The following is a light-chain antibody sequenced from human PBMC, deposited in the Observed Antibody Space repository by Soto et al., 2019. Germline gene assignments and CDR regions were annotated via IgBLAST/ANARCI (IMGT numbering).Light chain of an antibody. CDR2: GVS. V-gene: IGKV3-20*01. CDR3: PYYGSPPRT. CDR1: QSVTSSY. J-gene: IGKJ1*01. Sequence: EIVLTQSPGTLSLSPGESATLSCRASQSVTSSYLAWYQQKPGQVPRLLIFGVSSRAIGIPDRFSGSGSGTHFSLPISRLEPEAFAVYSWPYYGSPPRTFGQGTEVDI.